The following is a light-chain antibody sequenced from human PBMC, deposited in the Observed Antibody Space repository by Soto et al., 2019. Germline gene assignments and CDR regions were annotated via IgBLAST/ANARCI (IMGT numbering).Light chain of an antibody. CDR2: RAS. CDR1: QSGSTN. J-gene: IGKJ2*01. V-gene: IGKV3-15*01. CDR3: HQYNNWPPYT. Sequence: ETVMTQSPATLSVSPGERATLSCRASQSGSTNLAWYQQKPGQAPRLLSYRASTRATGIPDRFSGSGFGTEFTLTISGLQSEDFAVYFCHQYNNWPPYTFGQGNQLQIK.